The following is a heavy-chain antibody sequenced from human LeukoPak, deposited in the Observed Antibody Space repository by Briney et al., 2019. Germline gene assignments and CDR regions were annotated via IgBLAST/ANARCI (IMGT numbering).Heavy chain of an antibody. CDR3: ARQGYISGQGFRNNWFDP. Sequence: SETLSLTCTVSGGSISSSSYYWGWIRQPPGKGLEWIGTIFYSGSTYYNPSLRSRVTMSVDTSKNQFSLRLSSVTAADTAVYYCARQGYISGQGFRNNWFDPWGQGSLVTVSS. J-gene: IGHJ5*02. CDR2: IFYSGST. V-gene: IGHV4-39*01. D-gene: IGHD6-19*01. CDR1: GGSISSSSYY.